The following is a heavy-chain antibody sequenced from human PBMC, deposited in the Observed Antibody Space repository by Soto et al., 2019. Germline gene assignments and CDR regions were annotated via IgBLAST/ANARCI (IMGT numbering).Heavy chain of an antibody. D-gene: IGHD6-19*01. Sequence: GGCLRLSCAASGFTFSSYAMHWVRQAPGKGLEWVAVISYDGSNKYYADSVKGRFTISRDNSKNTLYLQMNSLRAEDTAVYYCARDRESGYSSGWYGIDYWGQGTLVTVSS. J-gene: IGHJ4*02. CDR3: ARDRESGYSSGWYGIDY. V-gene: IGHV3-30-3*01. CDR2: ISYDGSNK. CDR1: GFTFSSYA.